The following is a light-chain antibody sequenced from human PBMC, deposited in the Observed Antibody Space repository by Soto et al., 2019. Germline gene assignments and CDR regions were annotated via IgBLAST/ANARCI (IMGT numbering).Light chain of an antibody. CDR3: QQYNSYSYT. Sequence: DIQMTQSPSTLSASVGDRVTITCRASQSISGCLAWYQQKPGKAPKLLIYKASSLGSGVPSRFSGSGSGTEFTLTISSLQPDDFANYYCQQYNSYSYTFGQGTKLEIK. V-gene: IGKV1-5*03. J-gene: IGKJ2*01. CDR1: QSISGC. CDR2: KAS.